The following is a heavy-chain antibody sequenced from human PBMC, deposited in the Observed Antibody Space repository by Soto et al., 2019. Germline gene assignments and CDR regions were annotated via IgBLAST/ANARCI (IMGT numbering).Heavy chain of an antibody. CDR1: GFNFFNYG. CDR2: IRAFSGRK. V-gene: IGHV1-18*01. J-gene: IGHJ4*02. CDR3: ARTSSTANFEG. D-gene: IGHD1-26*01. Sequence: QVQLVQSGAEVKKPGASVKVSCKTSGFNFFNYGYTWVRQAPGQGLEWVGCIRAFSGRKDYAPKFQGRVTLTADTSTSTAYMELVSLTSDDTAVYYCARTSSTANFEGWGQGTLVTVPS.